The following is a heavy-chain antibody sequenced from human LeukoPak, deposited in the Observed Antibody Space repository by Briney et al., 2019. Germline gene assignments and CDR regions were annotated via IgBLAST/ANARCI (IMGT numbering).Heavy chain of an antibody. D-gene: IGHD7-27*01. Sequence: PSETLSLTCAVYGGSFSGYYWSWIRQPPGKGLEWFGEINHSGSTNYNPSLKSRVTISVDTSKNQFSLKLSSVTAADTAVYYCARVRATGAHDYWGQGTLVTVSS. J-gene: IGHJ4*02. CDR3: ARVRATGAHDY. V-gene: IGHV4-34*01. CDR1: GGSFSGYY. CDR2: INHSGST.